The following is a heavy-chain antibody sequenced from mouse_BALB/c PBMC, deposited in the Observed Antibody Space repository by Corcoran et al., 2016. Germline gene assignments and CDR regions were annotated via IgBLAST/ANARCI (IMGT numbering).Heavy chain of an antibody. CDR1: GYTFTNYG. V-gene: IGHV9-3*02. CDR3: ASSTDYFDY. Sequence: QIQLVQSGPELKKPGETVKISCKASGYTFTNYGMNWVKQAPGKGLKWMGWINTNTGEPTYAEEFKGRFAFSLETSASTAYLQINNLKNEDTATYFCASSTDYFDYWGQGTTLTVSS. CDR2: INTNTGEP. J-gene: IGHJ2*01.